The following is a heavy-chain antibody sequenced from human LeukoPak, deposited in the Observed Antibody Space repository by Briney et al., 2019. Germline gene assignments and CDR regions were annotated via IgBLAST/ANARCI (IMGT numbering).Heavy chain of an antibody. V-gene: IGHV3-7*03. CDR1: GFTFSSYW. J-gene: IGHJ4*02. Sequence: GGSLRLFCAASGFTFSSYWMSWVRQAPGKGLEWVANIKPDGSEKYYVDSVRGRFTISRDNAKNSLYLQMNSLRAEDTAVYYCARNGYSYEQDYWGQGTLVTVS. CDR2: IKPDGSEK. D-gene: IGHD5-18*01. CDR3: ARNGYSYEQDY.